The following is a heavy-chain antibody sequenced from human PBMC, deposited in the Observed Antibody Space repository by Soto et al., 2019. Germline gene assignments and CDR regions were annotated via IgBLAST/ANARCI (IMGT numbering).Heavy chain of an antibody. V-gene: IGHV4-39*01. CDR1: GGSMNNRNNN. Sequence: TISGGSMNNRNNNWGWIRQPPGKGLEWIGSIYYSGSTYYNPSLKSRVTISVDTSKNQFSLKLSSVTAADTAVYYCARHGTGGYYYYYYMDVWRTVTAVTVS. CDR2: IYYSGST. J-gene: IGHJ6*03. D-gene: IGHD1-1*01. CDR3: ARHGTGGYYYYYYMDV.